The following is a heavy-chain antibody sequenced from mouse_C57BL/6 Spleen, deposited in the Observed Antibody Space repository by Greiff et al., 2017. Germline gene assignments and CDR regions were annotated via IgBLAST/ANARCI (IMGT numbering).Heavy chain of an antibody. J-gene: IGHJ2*01. D-gene: IGHD1-1*01. CDR2: TSTYYGDA. CDR1: GYTSTDYA. Sequence: VKLMVSGPELVRPGVSVKISRKGSGYTSTDYATHWVNQSHAKSLERIGVTSTYYGDASYNQKFKDNATMTVEKSSSTAYMELARLTSEDSAVYNCAREREATVVASYWSKGATLTVSS. CDR3: AREREATVVASY. V-gene: IGHV1-67*01.